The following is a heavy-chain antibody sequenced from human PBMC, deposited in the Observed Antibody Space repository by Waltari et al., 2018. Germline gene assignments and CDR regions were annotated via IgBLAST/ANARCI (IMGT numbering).Heavy chain of an antibody. CDR1: GFSQRVLW. V-gene: IGHV3-7*02. J-gene: IGHJ3*02. CDR3: ARSNYGDSKGNDALDI. CDR2: IKQDGSET. D-gene: IGHD4-17*01. Sequence: QLMESGGGLVQPGGSLRLSCVASGFSQRVLWMKCGCAAPGKGLKWVANIKQDGSETNYVDSVRGRFTISRDNAKNSLYLEMNTLRAEDTAVYYCARSNYGDSKGNDALDIWGQGTRVTVSS.